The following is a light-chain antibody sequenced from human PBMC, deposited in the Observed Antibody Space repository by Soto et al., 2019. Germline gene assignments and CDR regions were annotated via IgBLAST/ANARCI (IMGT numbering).Light chain of an antibody. J-gene: IGKJ1*01. CDR3: QQYHSWPA. CDR2: GSA. CDR1: QSVFSS. Sequence: EIVMTQSPATLSVSPGERATLSCRASQSVFSSLAWYQQRPGQAPRLLIYGSATRATGIPARFSGSGSGTEFTLTISSLQSEDSAVYYCQQYHSWPASGQGTKVDIK. V-gene: IGKV3-15*01.